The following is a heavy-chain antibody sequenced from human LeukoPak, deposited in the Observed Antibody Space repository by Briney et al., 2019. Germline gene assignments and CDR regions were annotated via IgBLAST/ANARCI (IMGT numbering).Heavy chain of an antibody. J-gene: IGHJ4*02. D-gene: IGHD6-19*01. CDR1: GFTFSSYS. V-gene: IGHV3-21*01. CDR2: ISSSSSYI. CDR3: AATIAVADYYFDY. Sequence: PGGSLRLSCAASGFTFSSYSMNWVRQAPGKGLEWVSSISSSSSYIYYADSVKGRFTISRDNAKNSLYLQMNSLGAEDTAVYYCAATIAVADYYFDYWGQGTLVTVSS.